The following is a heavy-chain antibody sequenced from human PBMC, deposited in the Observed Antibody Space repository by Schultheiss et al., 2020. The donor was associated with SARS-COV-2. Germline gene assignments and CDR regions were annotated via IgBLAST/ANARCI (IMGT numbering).Heavy chain of an antibody. Sequence: GESLKISCAASGFTFSSYSMNWVRQAPGKGLEWVSYISSSGSTIYYADSVKGRFTISRDNAKNSLYLQMNSLRAEDTAVYYCASPVYGGNPIDFDYWGQGNLVTVSS. D-gene: IGHD4-23*01. CDR1: GFTFSSYS. CDR2: ISSSGSTI. CDR3: ASPVYGGNPIDFDY. J-gene: IGHJ4*02. V-gene: IGHV3-48*04.